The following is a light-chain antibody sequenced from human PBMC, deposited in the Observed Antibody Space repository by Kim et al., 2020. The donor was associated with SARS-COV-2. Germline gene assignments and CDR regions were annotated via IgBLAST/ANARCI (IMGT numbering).Light chain of an antibody. Sequence: APGQTASITCGGNNIGNKNVHWYQHKPGQAPLLVISYDSDRPAGIPDQFSGSNSGNTATLTISRVEAGDEADYYCQVWDSGSDHVVFGGGTKLTVL. CDR2: YDS. J-gene: IGLJ2*01. CDR1: NIGNKN. CDR3: QVWDSGSDHVV. V-gene: IGLV3-21*04.